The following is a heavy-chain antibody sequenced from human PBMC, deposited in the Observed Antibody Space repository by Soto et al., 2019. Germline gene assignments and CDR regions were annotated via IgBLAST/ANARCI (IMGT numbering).Heavy chain of an antibody. CDR3: ARALPSGWDYYYYYYGMDV. V-gene: IGHV1-69*13. J-gene: IGHJ6*02. D-gene: IGHD6-19*01. Sequence: SVKVSCKASGGTFSSYAISWVRQAPGQGLEWMGGIIPIFGTANYAQKFQGRVTITADESTSTAYMELSSLRSEDTAVYYCARALPSGWDYYYYYYGMDVWGQGTTVTVSS. CDR2: IIPIFGTA. CDR1: GGTFSSYA.